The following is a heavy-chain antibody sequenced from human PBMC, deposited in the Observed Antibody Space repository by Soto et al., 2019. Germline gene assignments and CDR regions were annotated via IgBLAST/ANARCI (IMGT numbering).Heavy chain of an antibody. CDR3: ARDDSSGWYGAFDI. CDR2: INAGNGNT. CDR1: GYTFTSYA. Sequence: ASVKVSCKASGYTFTSYAMHWVRQAPGQRLEWMGWINAGNGNTKYSQKFQGRVTTTRDTSASTAYMELSSLRSEDTAVYYCARDDSSGWYGAFDIWGQGTMVTVSS. V-gene: IGHV1-3*01. J-gene: IGHJ3*02. D-gene: IGHD6-19*01.